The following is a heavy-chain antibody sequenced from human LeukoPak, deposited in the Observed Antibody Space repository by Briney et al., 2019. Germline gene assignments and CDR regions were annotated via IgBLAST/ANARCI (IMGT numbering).Heavy chain of an antibody. CDR1: GFTFSSYW. CDR2: IKQDGSEK. Sequence: PGGSLRLSCAASGFTFSSYWMSWVRQAPGKGLEWVANIKQDGSEKYYVDSVKGRFTISRDNAKNSLYLQMNSLRAEDTAVYYCAREPPYSSGWSHYYYYMDVWGKGTTVTVSS. D-gene: IGHD6-19*01. CDR3: AREPPYSSGWSHYYYYMDV. J-gene: IGHJ6*03. V-gene: IGHV3-7*01.